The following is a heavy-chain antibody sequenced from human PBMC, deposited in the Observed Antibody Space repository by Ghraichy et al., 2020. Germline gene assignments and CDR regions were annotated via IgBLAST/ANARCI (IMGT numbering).Heavy chain of an antibody. CDR1: GGSVSSGSYY. V-gene: IGHV4-61*01. CDR3: ARDPPPYYYDSSGLANTRV. D-gene: IGHD3-22*01. J-gene: IGHJ3*01. CDR2: IYYRGST. Sequence: SETLSLTCTVSGGSVSSGSYYWSWIRQPPGKGLEWIGYIYYRGSTNYNPSLKSRVTISVDTSKNQFSLKLSSVTAADTAVYYCARDPPPYYYDSSGLANTRVWGQGTMVTVSS.